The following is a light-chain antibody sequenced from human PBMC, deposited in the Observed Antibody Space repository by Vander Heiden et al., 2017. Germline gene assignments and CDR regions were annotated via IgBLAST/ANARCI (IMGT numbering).Light chain of an antibody. V-gene: IGKV3-20*01. J-gene: IGKJ1*01. Sequence: EIVLTQSPGTLSFSQGERATLSCRASQRVSSSYLAWYQQKPGQAPRLLIYGASSRATGIPDRFSGSGSGTDFTLTISRLEPEDFAVYYCQQYGSSPRTFGQGTKVEIK. CDR2: GAS. CDR1: QRVSSSY. CDR3: QQYGSSPRT.